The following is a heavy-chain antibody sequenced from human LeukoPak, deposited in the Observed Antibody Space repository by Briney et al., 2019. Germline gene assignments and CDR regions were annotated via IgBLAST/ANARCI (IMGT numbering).Heavy chain of an antibody. CDR3: ARDSYSSGPNFDY. J-gene: IGHJ4*02. D-gene: IGHD6-19*01. V-gene: IGHV3-21*03. CDR2: ISSSSSYI. CDR1: GFTFSSYS. Sequence: PGGSLRLSCAASGFTFSSYSMNWVRQAPGKGLEWVSSISSSSSYIYYADSVKGRFTISRDNAKNSLYLQMNSLIAEDTAVYYCARDSYSSGPNFDYWGQGTLVTVST.